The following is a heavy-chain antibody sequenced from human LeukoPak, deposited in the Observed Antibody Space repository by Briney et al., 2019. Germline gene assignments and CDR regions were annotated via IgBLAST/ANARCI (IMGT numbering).Heavy chain of an antibody. V-gene: IGHV1-46*01. J-gene: IGHJ6*02. CDR2: INPSGGST. CDR1: GYTFTRYY. Sequence: ASVKVSCRESGYTFTRYYMLWVRQAPGQGLEWMGIINPSGGSTSYAQKFQGRVTMARDTSTSTVYMELSSLRSEDTTVYYCARGPTRKYYGWDVWGQGTTVTVSS. CDR3: ARGPTRKYYGWDV.